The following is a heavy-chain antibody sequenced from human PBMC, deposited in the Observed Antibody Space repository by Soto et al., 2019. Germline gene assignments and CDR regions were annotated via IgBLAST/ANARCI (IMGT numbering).Heavy chain of an antibody. V-gene: IGHV1-8*01. CDR3: ARGSGSYLYYYYYGMDV. Sequence: ASVKVSCKASGYTFTSYDINWVRQATGQGLEWMGWMNPNSGNTGYAQKFQGRVTITRNTSISTAYMELSSLRSEDTAVYYCARGSGSYLYYYYYGMDVWGQGTTVTVSS. CDR1: GYTFTSYD. CDR2: MNPNSGNT. D-gene: IGHD1-26*01. J-gene: IGHJ6*02.